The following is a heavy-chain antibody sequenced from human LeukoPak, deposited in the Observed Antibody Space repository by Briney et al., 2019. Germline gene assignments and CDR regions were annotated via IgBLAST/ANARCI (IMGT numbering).Heavy chain of an antibody. CDR2: IKTDGSRT. CDR3: AKEVTSSGWPLAY. V-gene: IGHV3-74*01. Sequence: PGGSLRLSCAASGFTFSSYWMHWVRQAPGKGLVWVSRIKTDGSRTSYADSVKGRFTISRDNSKNTLYVQMNSLRANDTAVYYCAKEVTSSGWPLAYWGQGALVTVSS. D-gene: IGHD6-19*01. CDR1: GFTFSSYW. J-gene: IGHJ4*02.